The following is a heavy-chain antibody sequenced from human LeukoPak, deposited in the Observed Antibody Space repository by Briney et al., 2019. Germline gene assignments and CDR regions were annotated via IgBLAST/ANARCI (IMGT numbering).Heavy chain of an antibody. CDR1: GGSISSDGYS. CDR2: IYHSGST. J-gene: IGHJ4*02. Sequence: PSQTLSLTCAVSGGSISSDGYSWSWIRQPPGKGLEWIGYIYHSGSTYYNPSLKSRVTISVDRSKNQFSLKLSSVTAADTAVYYCARVTRPLYYFDYWGQGTLVTVSS. CDR3: ARVTRPLYYFDY. V-gene: IGHV4-30-2*01. D-gene: IGHD4-11*01.